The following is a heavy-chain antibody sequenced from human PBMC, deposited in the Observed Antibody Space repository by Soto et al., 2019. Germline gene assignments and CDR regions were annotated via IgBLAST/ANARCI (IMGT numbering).Heavy chain of an antibody. D-gene: IGHD3-10*01. J-gene: IGHJ4*02. CDR3: ARRIRGTTYFGY. CDR1: GGSVSGHY. CDR2: INHSGST. Sequence: PSETLSLTCAVYGGSVSGHYLSWIRQPPGKGLEWIGEINHSGSTNYNPSLKSRISVSVDKSKNQFSLTLTSVPATDTALYYCARRIRGTTYFGYWGQGTLVTVSS. V-gene: IGHV4-34*01.